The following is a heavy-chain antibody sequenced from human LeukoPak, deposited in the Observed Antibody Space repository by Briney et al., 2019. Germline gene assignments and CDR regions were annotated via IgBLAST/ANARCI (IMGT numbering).Heavy chain of an antibody. J-gene: IGHJ3*02. CDR1: GFTFDDYA. V-gene: IGHV3-9*01. D-gene: IGHD1-26*01. Sequence: QSGGSLRLSCAASGFTFDDYAMHWVRQAPGKGLEWVSGISWNSGSIGYADSVKGRFTISRDNAKNSLYLQMNSLRAEDTALYYCAKDIRGSYFRAPAFDIWGQGTMVTVSS. CDR2: ISWNSGSI. CDR3: AKDIRGSYFRAPAFDI.